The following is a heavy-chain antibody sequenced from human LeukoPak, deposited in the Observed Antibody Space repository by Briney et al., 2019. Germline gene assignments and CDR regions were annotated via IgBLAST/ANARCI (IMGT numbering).Heavy chain of an antibody. CDR2: IGTSNAGT. D-gene: IGHD3-22*01. Sequence: GGSLRLSCTASGFTSSSSTMSWVRQAPGKGLEWVSTIGTSNAGTYYADSVKGRFTISRDNAKNSLFLQMNSLRAEDTAVYYCARDKGDYDTSGSLFVFGGQGTLVTVSS. V-gene: IGHV3-21*04. J-gene: IGHJ4*02. CDR1: GFTSSSST. CDR3: ARDKGDYDTSGSLFVF.